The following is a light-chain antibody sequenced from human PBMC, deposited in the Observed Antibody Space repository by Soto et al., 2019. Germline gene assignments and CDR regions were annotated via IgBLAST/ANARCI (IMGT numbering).Light chain of an antibody. CDR3: QQPSNWPFT. V-gene: IGKV3-11*01. J-gene: IGKJ4*01. Sequence: EIVLSQSPAPLSSSPGERATLSCRASQSVSTYLAWYQQKPGQDPRLLIHDASNRATGIPARFSGSGSGTDFPLTISSLEPEDFAVYYCQQPSNWPFTFGGGTKVVIK. CDR2: DAS. CDR1: QSVSTY.